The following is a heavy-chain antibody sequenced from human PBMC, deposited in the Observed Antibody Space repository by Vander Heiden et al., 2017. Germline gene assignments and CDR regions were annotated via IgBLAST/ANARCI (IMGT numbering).Heavy chain of an antibody. V-gene: IGHV4-59*01. CDR3: ARDLWFGELERGFDP. CDR1: GGSISSYY. D-gene: IGHD3-10*01. CDR2: IYYSGST. Sequence: QVQLQESGPGLVKPSETLSLTCTVSGGSISSYYFFCWIRQPPGKGLEWIGYIYYSGSTNYNPSLKSRVTISVDTSKNQFSLKLSSVTAADTAVYYCARDLWFGELERGFDPWGQGTLVTVSS. J-gene: IGHJ5*02.